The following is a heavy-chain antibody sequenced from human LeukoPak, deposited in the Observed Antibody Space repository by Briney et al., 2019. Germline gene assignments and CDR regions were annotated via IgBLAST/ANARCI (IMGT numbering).Heavy chain of an antibody. CDR2: IYTSGST. Sequence: SETLSLTCTVSGGSVSSGSYYWSWIRQPAGKGLEWIGRIYTSGSTNYNPSLKSRVTISVDTSKNQFSLKLSSVTAADTAVYYCARGAWELLVGWFDPWGQGTLVTVSS. D-gene: IGHD1-26*01. J-gene: IGHJ5*02. CDR1: GGSVSSGSYY. V-gene: IGHV4-61*02. CDR3: ARGAWELLVGWFDP.